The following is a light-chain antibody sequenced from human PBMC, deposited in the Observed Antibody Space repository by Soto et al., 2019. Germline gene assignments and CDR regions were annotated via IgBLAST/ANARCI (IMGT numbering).Light chain of an antibody. V-gene: IGKV3-11*01. CDR2: DAS. CDR1: QSVGSY. J-gene: IGKJ5*01. Sequence: EFVLTQSPATLSLSPVERATLSCRASQSVGSYLVWYQHKPGQAPRLLIYDASNRATGIPARFSGSGSGTDFTLTISRLEPEDFAVYFCQQRSYWPITFGQGTRLDMK. CDR3: QQRSYWPIT.